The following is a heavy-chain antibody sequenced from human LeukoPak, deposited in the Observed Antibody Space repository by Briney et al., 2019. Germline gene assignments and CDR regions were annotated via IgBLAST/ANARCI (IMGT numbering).Heavy chain of an antibody. Sequence: GGSLRLSCAASGFTFSDYYMSWFRQAPGRGLEWVSYISNSGSHTSCADSVKGRFTISRDNAKNSLSLQVNSLRADDTAVYYCARVGSIAAAGSPDYWGQGTLVTVSS. V-gene: IGHV3-11*06. CDR3: ARVGSIAAAGSPDY. J-gene: IGHJ4*02. CDR1: GFTFSDYY. D-gene: IGHD6-13*01. CDR2: ISNSGSHT.